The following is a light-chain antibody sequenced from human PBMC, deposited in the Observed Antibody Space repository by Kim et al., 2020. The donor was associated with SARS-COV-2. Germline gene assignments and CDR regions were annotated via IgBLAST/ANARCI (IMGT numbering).Light chain of an antibody. Sequence: SYELTQPPSVSVAPGKTARITCGGNNLGRQSVHWYQQKPGQAPVLVIYYDDNRSSGIPERFSGSNSGNTATLTISRVEAGDEADYYCQVWDSSSDHVVFGGGTQLTVL. CDR3: QVWDSSSDHVV. CDR2: YDD. J-gene: IGLJ2*01. V-gene: IGLV3-21*04. CDR1: NLGRQS.